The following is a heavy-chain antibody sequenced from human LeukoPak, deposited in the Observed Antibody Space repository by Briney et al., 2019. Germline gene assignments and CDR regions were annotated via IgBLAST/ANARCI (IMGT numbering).Heavy chain of an antibody. CDR2: ISKDGGNK. Sequence: QQGGSLRLSCAASGFTFDEHDMYWVRQVPGKGLEWVCLISKDGGNKHYADSVKGRFSISRDNNRNSLSLQMNSLGSEDTALYFCAKRSGAPNNFDYWGQGALVTVSS. CDR3: AKRSGAPNNFDY. CDR1: GFTFDEHD. D-gene: IGHD1-1*01. V-gene: IGHV3-43*02. J-gene: IGHJ4*02.